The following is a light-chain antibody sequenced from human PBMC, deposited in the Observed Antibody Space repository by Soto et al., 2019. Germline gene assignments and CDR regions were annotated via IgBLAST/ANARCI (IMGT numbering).Light chain of an antibody. J-gene: IGKJ5*01. V-gene: IGKV1-33*01. CDR1: QDISNY. CDR2: DAS. CDR3: QQYDSLPIT. Sequence: DIRLAQAPSSQPASVWDRVTITCQASQDISNYLNWYQQKPGKAPELLINDASNLEMGVPSRFSGVGSGTDFTFTISSLQPEDIATYFCQQYDSLPITVGQGTRLEIK.